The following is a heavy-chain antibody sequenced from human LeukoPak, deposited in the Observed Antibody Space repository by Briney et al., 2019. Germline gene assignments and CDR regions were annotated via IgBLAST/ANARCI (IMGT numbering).Heavy chain of an antibody. CDR1: GFTFSSHG. CDR2: IASDGSAQ. D-gene: IGHD2-2*01. J-gene: IGHJ2*01. V-gene: IGHV3-30*03. CDR3: AREASVTNWYFDL. Sequence: GGSLRLSCAASGFTFSSHGMQWVRQAPGKGLEWVTVIASDGSAQYYTDSVKGRFTTSRDNSKNMLYLQMDSLRTEDTAVYYCAREASVTNWYFDLWGQGTLVTVSS.